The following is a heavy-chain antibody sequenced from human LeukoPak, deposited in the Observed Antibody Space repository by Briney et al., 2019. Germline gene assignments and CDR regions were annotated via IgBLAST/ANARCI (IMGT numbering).Heavy chain of an antibody. V-gene: IGHV3-30*03. CDR2: ISYDGSNK. CDR1: GFTFSRYS. Sequence: GGSLRLSCSASGFTFSRYSMNWVRQAPGKGLEWVAVISYDGSNKYYADSVKGRFTISRDNAKNSLYLQMNSLRAEDTAVYYCARDFSYIAARPDYWGQGTLVTVSS. CDR3: ARDFSYIAARPDY. D-gene: IGHD6-6*01. J-gene: IGHJ4*02.